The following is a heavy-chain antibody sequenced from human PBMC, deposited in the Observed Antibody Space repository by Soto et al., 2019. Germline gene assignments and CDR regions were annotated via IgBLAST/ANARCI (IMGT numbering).Heavy chain of an antibody. CDR3: AIADDGDDDY. Sequence: QLQLVQSGPEAKKPGASVKVSCKASGYTFATSTISWLRQATGQGPEWMGWIKAYSGNTNYAQKLQGRLTMTTDTSTSTAYMELRSLTTDDTAIYYCAIADDGDDDYWGQGTLVTVSS. CDR1: GYTFATST. D-gene: IGHD4-17*01. V-gene: IGHV1-18*01. CDR2: IKAYSGNT. J-gene: IGHJ4*02.